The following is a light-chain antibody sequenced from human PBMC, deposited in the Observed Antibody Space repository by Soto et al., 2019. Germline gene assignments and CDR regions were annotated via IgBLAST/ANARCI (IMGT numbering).Light chain of an antibody. V-gene: IGLV1-44*01. CDR1: SSNIGRNT. CDR2: SNN. CDR3: VAWDDSLNGHAV. Sequence: QSVLTQPPSASATPGQRVTISCSGSSSNIGRNTVNWYQQLPGTAPKLLIYSNNQRPSGVPDRFSGSQSGTSASLAISGLQSEDEADYYCVAWDDSLNGHAVFGGGTQLTVL. J-gene: IGLJ7*01.